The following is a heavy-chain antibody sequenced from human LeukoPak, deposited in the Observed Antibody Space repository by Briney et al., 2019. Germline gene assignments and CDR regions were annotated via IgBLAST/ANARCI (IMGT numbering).Heavy chain of an antibody. V-gene: IGHV3-21*01. D-gene: IGHD3-10*01. CDR2: ISSSSSYI. J-gene: IGHJ4*02. CDR1: GFTFSSYS. CDR3: ARDRFGELFSDY. Sequence: GGSLRLSCAASGFTFSSYSMNWVRQAPGKGLEWVSSISSSSSYIYYADSVKGRFTISGDNAKNSLYLQMNSLRAEDTAVYYCARDRFGELFSDYWGQGTLVTVSS.